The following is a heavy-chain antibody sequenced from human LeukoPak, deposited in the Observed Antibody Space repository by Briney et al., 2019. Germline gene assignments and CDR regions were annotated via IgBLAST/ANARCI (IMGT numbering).Heavy chain of an antibody. CDR2: IKQDGSEK. Sequence: PGGSLRLSCAAPGFTFSSYWISWVRQAPGKGLEWVANIKQDGSEKYYVDSVKGRFTISRDNAKNSLYLQMNSLRAEDTAVYYCARDLQGQFDYWGQGTLVTVSS. J-gene: IGHJ4*02. V-gene: IGHV3-7*01. CDR3: ARDLQGQFDY. CDR1: GFTFSSYW.